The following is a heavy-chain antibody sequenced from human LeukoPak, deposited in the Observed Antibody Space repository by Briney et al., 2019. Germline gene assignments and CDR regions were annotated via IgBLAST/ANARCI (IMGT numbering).Heavy chain of an antibody. CDR3: ARDAPAGFWSGSGFFDY. D-gene: IGHD3-3*01. V-gene: IGHV3-69-1*01. CDR1: GFNFNTYD. J-gene: IGHJ4*02. Sequence: PGGSLRLSCAASGFNFNTYDMNWVRPGPGKGVEWISYFSGTSTVYYAESVQGRFTISRDNAKSTLYLQMNSLRAEDTAVYYCARDAPAGFWSGSGFFDYWGQGTPVTVSS. CDR2: FSGTSTV.